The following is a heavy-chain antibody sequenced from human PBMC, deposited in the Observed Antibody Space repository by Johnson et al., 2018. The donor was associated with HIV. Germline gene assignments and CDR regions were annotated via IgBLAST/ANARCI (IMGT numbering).Heavy chain of an antibody. V-gene: IGHV3-30*02. Sequence: QVQLVESGGGLVQPGRSLRLSCAASGFTFDDYAMHWVRQAPGKGLAWVAFIRYDGSKKYYADSVKGRFTISRDNSKNTLFLQMNSLRPEDTAVYYCAREPIREVGGAFDIWGQGTIVTVSS. CDR1: GFTFDDYA. J-gene: IGHJ3*02. CDR2: IRYDGSKK. D-gene: IGHD1-26*01. CDR3: AREPIREVGGAFDI.